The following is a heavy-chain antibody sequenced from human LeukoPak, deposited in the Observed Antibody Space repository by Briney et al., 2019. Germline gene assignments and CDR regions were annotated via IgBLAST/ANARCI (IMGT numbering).Heavy chain of an antibody. V-gene: IGHV3-21*01. CDR3: ATDSSGSN. D-gene: IGHD3-22*01. Sequence: PAGSLRRSCAASGFTCSSYSMNWVRQAPGNGLEWVSTISSSSSNIYYADSVKGRFTISRDNAKNSLYLQMNSLRAEDTAVYYCATDSSGSNWGQGTLVTVSS. CDR1: GFTCSSYS. CDR2: ISSSSSNI. J-gene: IGHJ4*02.